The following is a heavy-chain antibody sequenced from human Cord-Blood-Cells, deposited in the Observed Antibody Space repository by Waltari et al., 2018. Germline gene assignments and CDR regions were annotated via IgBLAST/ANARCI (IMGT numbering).Heavy chain of an antibody. CDR1: GGSISSSSYY. Sequence: QLQLQESGPGLVKPSETLSLTCTVSGGSISSSSYYWGWIRQPPGKGLEWIGSINYSGRTYNNPSLKSRVTISVETSKNQFSLKLSSVTAADTAVYYCARHLTSSSWYGWYFDLWGHGTLVTVSS. V-gene: IGHV4-39*01. J-gene: IGHJ2*01. D-gene: IGHD6-13*01. CDR3: ARHLTSSSWYGWYFDL. CDR2: INYSGRT.